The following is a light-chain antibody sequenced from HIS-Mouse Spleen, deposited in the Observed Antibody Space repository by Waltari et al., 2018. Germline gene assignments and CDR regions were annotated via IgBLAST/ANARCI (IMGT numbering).Light chain of an antibody. V-gene: IGKV3-11*01. J-gene: IGKJ3*01. CDR1: QSVSSY. Sequence: EIVLTHSTATLSLSPGERATLPCRASQSVSSYLAWYQQKPGQAPRLLIYDASNRATGIPARFSGSGSGTDFTLTISSLEPEDFAVYYCQQRSNWPPLTFGPGTKVDIK. CDR3: QQRSNWPPLT. CDR2: DAS.